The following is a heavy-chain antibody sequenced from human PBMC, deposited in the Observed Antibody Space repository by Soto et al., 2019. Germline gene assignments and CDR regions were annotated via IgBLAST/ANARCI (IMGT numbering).Heavy chain of an antibody. J-gene: IGHJ5*02. CDR3: ASGGPTGGSYKYNWFDP. CDR2: IYYSGST. Sequence: SETLSLTCTVSGGSISSGDYYWSWIRQPPGKGLEWIGYIYYSGSTYYNPSLKSRVTISVDTSKNQFSLKLSSVTAADTAVYYCASGGPTGGSYKYNWFDPWGQGTLVTVSS. D-gene: IGHD2-15*01. CDR1: GGSISSGDYY. V-gene: IGHV4-30-4*01.